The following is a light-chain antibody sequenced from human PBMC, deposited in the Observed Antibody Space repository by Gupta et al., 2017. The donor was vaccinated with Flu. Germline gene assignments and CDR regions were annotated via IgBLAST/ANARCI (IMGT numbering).Light chain of an antibody. Sequence: DSVFTHTALSSPVILVPPPSISCIPSQSLVHSDGNTYLSWFQQRPGQPPRLLIYNVSNRYAGVPDRFSGSGAGTDFTLRISRVEAEDVGVYYCKQTSQFPVYSFGQGTKLEIK. CDR3: KQTSQFPVYS. V-gene: IGKV2-24*01. J-gene: IGKJ2*03. CDR2: NVS. CDR1: QSLVHSDGNTY.